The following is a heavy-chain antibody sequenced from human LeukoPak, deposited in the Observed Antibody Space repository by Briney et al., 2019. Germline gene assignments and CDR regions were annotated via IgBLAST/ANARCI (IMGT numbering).Heavy chain of an antibody. V-gene: IGHV1-69*13. J-gene: IGHJ6*02. D-gene: IGHD2-2*01. CDR2: IIPIFGTA. CDR3: ARDKRPVPAAAFSYYYGMDV. Sequence: SVKVSCTASGGTFSSYAISWVRQAPGQGLEWMGGIIPIFGTANYAQKFQGRVTITADESTSTAYMELSSLRSEDTAVYYCARDKRPVPAAAFSYYYGMDVWGQGTTVTVSS. CDR1: GGTFSSYA.